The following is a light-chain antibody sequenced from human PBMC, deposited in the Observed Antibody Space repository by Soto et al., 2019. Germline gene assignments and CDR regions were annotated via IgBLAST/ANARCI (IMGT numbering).Light chain of an antibody. V-gene: IGKV3-11*01. Sequence: EIVLTQSPATLSLSPGERATLSCRASQSVSSYLAWYQQKPGQAPRLLIYDASNRATGIPARFSGSGSGTDFTLTISSLEPEDFAVYYCQQRREYTFGQGTKLEIK. CDR3: QQRREYT. J-gene: IGKJ2*01. CDR1: QSVSSY. CDR2: DAS.